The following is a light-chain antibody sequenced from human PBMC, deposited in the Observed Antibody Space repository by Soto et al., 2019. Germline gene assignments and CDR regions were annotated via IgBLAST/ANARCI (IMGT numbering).Light chain of an antibody. CDR2: EVS. CDR1: SSDVGGYNY. V-gene: IGLV2-14*03. Sequence: QSALTQPASVSGSPGQSITISCTGTSSDVGGYNYVSWFQQHPGKAPKLKIYEVSNRRSGVSNRFSGSKSGYTASLTISELQAEDEADYYCTSFTSSSTWVFGGGTKLTVL. J-gene: IGLJ3*02. CDR3: TSFTSSSTWV.